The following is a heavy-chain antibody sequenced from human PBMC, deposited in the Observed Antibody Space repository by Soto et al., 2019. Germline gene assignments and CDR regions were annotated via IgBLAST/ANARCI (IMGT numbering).Heavy chain of an antibody. Sequence: SETLSLTCFVSGDSISSVNWWSWVRQPPGKGLEWIGEIYHSGSTIYNPSLKSRVTMSIDKSKNQFSLKLTSVTAADTAMYSCATLSGFFTIFPFDPWGQGTLVTVSS. D-gene: IGHD3-10*02. CDR1: GDSISSVNW. V-gene: IGHV4-4*02. CDR3: ATLSGFFTIFPFDP. J-gene: IGHJ5*02. CDR2: IYHSGST.